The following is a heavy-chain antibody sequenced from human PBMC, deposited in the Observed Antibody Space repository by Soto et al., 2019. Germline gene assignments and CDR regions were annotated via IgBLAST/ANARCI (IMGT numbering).Heavy chain of an antibody. CDR1: GFTFSSNY. CDR2: IYSGGST. Sequence: GSLRLSCAASGFTFSSNYMSWVRQAPGKGLEWVSVIYSGGSTYYADCVKGRFTISRDNSKNTLYLQMNSLRAEDTAVYYCARDPSSSPYYYYGMDVWGQGTTVTVSS. V-gene: IGHV3-53*01. J-gene: IGHJ6*02. CDR3: ARDPSSSPYYYYGMDV. D-gene: IGHD6-6*01.